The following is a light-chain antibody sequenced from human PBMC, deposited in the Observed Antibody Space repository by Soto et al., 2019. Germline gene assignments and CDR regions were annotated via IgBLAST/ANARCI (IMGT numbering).Light chain of an antibody. Sequence: QSALTQPASVSGCPGQSITIPCTGTSGDVGSYNLVSWYQQHPGKAPKLMIYEVTERPSGVSNRFSGSKSGNTASLTISGLQPEDEADYYCCSYAGNREVFGTGTKLTVL. CDR2: EVT. CDR1: SGDVGSYNL. CDR3: CSYAGNREV. V-gene: IGLV2-23*02. J-gene: IGLJ1*01.